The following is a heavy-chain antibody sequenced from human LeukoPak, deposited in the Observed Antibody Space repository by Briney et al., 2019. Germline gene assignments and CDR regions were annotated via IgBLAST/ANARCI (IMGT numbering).Heavy chain of an antibody. J-gene: IGHJ4*02. D-gene: IGHD3-16*01. V-gene: IGHV4-38-2*02. Sequence: SETLSLTCTVSGYSISSGYYWGWIRQPPGKGLEWIGSIYHSGSTYYNPSLKSRVTISVDTSKNQFSLKLSSVTAADTAVYYCAGQRARGGYWGQGTLVTVSS. CDR1: GYSISSGYY. CDR3: AGQRARGGY. CDR2: IYHSGST.